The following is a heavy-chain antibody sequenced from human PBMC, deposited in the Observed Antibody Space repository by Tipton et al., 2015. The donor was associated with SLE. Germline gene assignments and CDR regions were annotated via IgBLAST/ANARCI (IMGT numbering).Heavy chain of an antibody. J-gene: IGHJ4*02. D-gene: IGHD5-18*01. V-gene: IGHV4-30-4*01. CDR3: ARRRGYSFGYPFDY. CDR2: IYYSGTT. CDR1: GGSISSGDYY. Sequence: TLSLTCTVSGGSISSGDYYWSWIRQPPGKGLEWIGYIYYSGTTYYNPSLKSRVTISVDTSKTQFSLKLSSVTAADTAVYYCARRRGYSFGYPFDYWGQGTLVTVSS.